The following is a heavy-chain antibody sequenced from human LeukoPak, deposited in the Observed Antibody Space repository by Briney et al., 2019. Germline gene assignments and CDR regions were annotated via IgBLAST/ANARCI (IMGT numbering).Heavy chain of an antibody. J-gene: IGHJ4*02. Sequence: GGSLRLSCAASGFTFNTYTMNWVRQAPGKGLEWVSYISGSSGIIDYADSVRGRFTISRDNAKNSLYLQMNSLRAEDTAVYYCAKDYCSSTTCYYNYWGQGTLVTVSS. D-gene: IGHD2-2*01. V-gene: IGHV3-48*01. CDR1: GFTFNTYT. CDR2: ISGSSGII. CDR3: AKDYCSSTTCYYNY.